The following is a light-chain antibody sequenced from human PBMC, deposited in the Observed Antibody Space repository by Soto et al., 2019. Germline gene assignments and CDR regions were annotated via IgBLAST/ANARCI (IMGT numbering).Light chain of an antibody. CDR1: QSVSSSY. CDR2: GAS. Sequence: EIVLTQSPGTLSLSPGERATLSCRASQSVSSSYLARYQQKPGQAPRLLIYGASRRATGIPDRFSGSGSGTDFTLTISRLEPEDFAVYYCQQTAWTFGQGTKVEIK. CDR3: QQTAWT. V-gene: IGKV3-20*01. J-gene: IGKJ1*01.